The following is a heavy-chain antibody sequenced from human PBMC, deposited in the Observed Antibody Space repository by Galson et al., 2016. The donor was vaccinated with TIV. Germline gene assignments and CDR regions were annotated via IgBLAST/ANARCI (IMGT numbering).Heavy chain of an antibody. CDR2: IHEDGRST. Sequence: SLRLSCAASGFTFSSFWMHWVRQVPGKGLVWVSRIHEDGRSTDYADSVKGRFTISRDNAKNTLYLQMNSLRVEDTAIYYCTRLTRGAQYQSWFDPWGQGTLVTVSS. D-gene: IGHD3-10*01. CDR1: GFTFSSFW. V-gene: IGHV3-74*01. CDR3: TRLTRGAQYQSWFDP. J-gene: IGHJ5*02.